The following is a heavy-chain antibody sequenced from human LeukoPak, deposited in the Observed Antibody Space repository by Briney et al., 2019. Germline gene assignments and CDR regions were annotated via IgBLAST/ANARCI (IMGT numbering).Heavy chain of an antibody. D-gene: IGHD2-2*01. CDR2: IKPDGSEK. Sequence: PGGSLRLSCAASGSTFANYWTNWVRQAPGKGLEWVANIKPDGSEKYYVDSLRGRFTVSRDNAKNSLYLQMNSLRAEDTAVYYCARAPSPGVLDYWGQGTLVTVSS. J-gene: IGHJ4*02. CDR1: GSTFANYW. V-gene: IGHV3-7*01. CDR3: ARAPSPGVLDY.